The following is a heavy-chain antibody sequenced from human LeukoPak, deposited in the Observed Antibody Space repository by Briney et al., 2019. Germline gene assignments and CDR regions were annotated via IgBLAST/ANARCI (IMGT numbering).Heavy chain of an antibody. Sequence: GGSLRLSCAASGFTFSNYWMHWVRQAPGKGLVWVSRINSDESSTSYADSVKGRFTISRDNAKNTLYLQMNSLRAEDTAVYYCAKDRGRTWVQVANWGQGTLVTVSS. J-gene: IGHJ4*02. D-gene: IGHD2-15*01. CDR3: AKDRGRTWVQVAN. V-gene: IGHV3-74*01. CDR1: GFTFSNYW. CDR2: INSDESST.